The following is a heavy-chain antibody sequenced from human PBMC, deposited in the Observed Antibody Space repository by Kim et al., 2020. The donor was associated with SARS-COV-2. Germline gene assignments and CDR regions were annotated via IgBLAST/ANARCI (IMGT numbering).Heavy chain of an antibody. V-gene: IGHV1-69*01. Sequence: YAQKFQGRVTITADESTSTAYMELSSLRSEDTAVYYCASDYSSGWTPFYYWGQGTLVTVSS. D-gene: IGHD6-19*01. CDR3: ASDYSSGWTPFYY. J-gene: IGHJ4*02.